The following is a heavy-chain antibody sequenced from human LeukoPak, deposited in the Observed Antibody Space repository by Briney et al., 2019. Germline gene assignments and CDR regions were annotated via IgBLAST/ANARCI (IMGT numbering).Heavy chain of an antibody. Sequence: PGRSLRLSCAASGFTFSSYAMHWVRQAPGKGLEWVAVISYDGSNKYYADSVKGRFTISRDNFKNTLYLQMNSLRAEDTAVYYCARGGGYSGYCFDYWGQGTLVTVSS. J-gene: IGHJ4*02. V-gene: IGHV3-30-3*01. CDR3: ARGGGYSGYCFDY. D-gene: IGHD5-12*01. CDR2: ISYDGSNK. CDR1: GFTFSSYA.